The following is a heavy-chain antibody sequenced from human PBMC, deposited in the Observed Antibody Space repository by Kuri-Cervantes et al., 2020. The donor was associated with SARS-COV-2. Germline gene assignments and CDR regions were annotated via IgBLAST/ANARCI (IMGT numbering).Heavy chain of an antibody. Sequence: GSLRLSCTVSGVSISCCYWSWIRQPPGKGLEWIGSIYYSGSTYYNPSLKSRVTISVDTSKNQFSLKLSSVTAADTAVYYCARQMMSSITIFGVVITRNWFDPWGQGTLVTVSS. V-gene: IGHV4-59*05. J-gene: IGHJ5*02. D-gene: IGHD3-3*01. CDR3: ARQMMSSITIFGVVITRNWFDP. CDR2: IYYSGST. CDR1: GVSISCCY.